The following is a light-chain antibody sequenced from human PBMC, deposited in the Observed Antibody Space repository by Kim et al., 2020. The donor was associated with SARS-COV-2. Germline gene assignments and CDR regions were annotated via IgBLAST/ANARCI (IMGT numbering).Light chain of an antibody. Sequence: SYELTQPPSVSVAPGKTARIPCGGEYIGSKSIHWYQQKPGQAPVLVVYFDEERPSGIPARFSASNSGNTATLTIRRVEAGDEADYFCQMWDNRGYYYAFG. CDR2: FDE. CDR1: YIGSKS. CDR3: QMWDNRGYYYA. J-gene: IGLJ1*01. V-gene: IGLV3-21*04.